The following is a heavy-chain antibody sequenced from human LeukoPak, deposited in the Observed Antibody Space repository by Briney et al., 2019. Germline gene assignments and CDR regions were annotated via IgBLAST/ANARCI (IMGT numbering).Heavy chain of an antibody. CDR2: IIPIFGTA. V-gene: IGHV1-69*06. Sequence: GASVKVSCKASGGTFSSYAISWVRQAPGQGLEWMGGIIPIFGTANYAQKLQGRVTITADKSTSTAYMELSSLRSEDTAVYYCASADYGDYGLFDYWGQGTLVTVSS. J-gene: IGHJ4*02. D-gene: IGHD4-17*01. CDR1: GGTFSSYA. CDR3: ASADYGDYGLFDY.